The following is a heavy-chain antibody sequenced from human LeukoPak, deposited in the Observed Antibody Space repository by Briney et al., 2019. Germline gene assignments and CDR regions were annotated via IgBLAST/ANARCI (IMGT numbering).Heavy chain of an antibody. V-gene: IGHV3-30-3*01. CDR1: GFTFSSYA. CDR2: ISYDGSNK. J-gene: IGHJ4*02. CDR3: ARMNGFTY. D-gene: IGHD3-9*01. Sequence: GGSLRLSCAASGFTFSSYAMSWVRQAPGKGLEWVAVISYDGSNKYYADSVKGRFTISRDNSKNTLYLQMNSLRAEDTAVYYCARMNGFTYWGQGTLVTVSS.